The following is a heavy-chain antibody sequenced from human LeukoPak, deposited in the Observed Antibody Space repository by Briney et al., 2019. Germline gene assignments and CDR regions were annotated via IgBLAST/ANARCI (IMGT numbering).Heavy chain of an antibody. D-gene: IGHD2-2*01. CDR1: GFTFSSYW. Sequence: VGSLRLSCAASGFTFSSYWMSWVRQAPGKGLEWVANIKQDGSEKYYVDSVKGRFTISRDNAKNSLYLQMNSLRAEDTAVYYCARDGPYCSSTSCNDAFDIWGQGTMVTVSS. CDR2: IKQDGSEK. CDR3: ARDGPYCSSTSCNDAFDI. J-gene: IGHJ3*02. V-gene: IGHV3-7*01.